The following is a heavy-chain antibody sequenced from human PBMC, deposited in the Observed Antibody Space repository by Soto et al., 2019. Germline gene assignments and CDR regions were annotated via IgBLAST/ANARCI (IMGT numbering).Heavy chain of an antibody. CDR1: GYSFMKYG. CDR2: ISPYSGYT. Sequence: ASVKVSCKGFGYSFMKYGINWVRQAPGQGLEWVGWISPYSGYTHSAQKFHGRLTLTTDTAASTAYMELRILRSADTALYYCAREASVLIPAAQPSRVDSWGQ. D-gene: IGHD2-2*01. J-gene: IGHJ5*01. CDR3: AREASVLIPAAQPSRVDS. V-gene: IGHV1-18*01.